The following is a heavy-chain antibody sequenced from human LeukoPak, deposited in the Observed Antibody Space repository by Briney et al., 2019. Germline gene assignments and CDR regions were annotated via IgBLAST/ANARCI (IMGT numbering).Heavy chain of an antibody. J-gene: IGHJ5*02. D-gene: IGHD3-3*01. Sequence: ASVKVSCKASGYTFTGYYMHWVRQAPGQGLEWMGWINPNSGGTNYAQKFQGRVTMTRDTSISTAYMELSRLRSEDTAVYYCARGGFGPMYYDFWSGYDNWFDPWAREPWSPSPQ. CDR2: INPNSGGT. CDR1: GYTFTGYY. V-gene: IGHV1-2*02. CDR3: ARGGFGPMYYDFWSGYDNWFDP.